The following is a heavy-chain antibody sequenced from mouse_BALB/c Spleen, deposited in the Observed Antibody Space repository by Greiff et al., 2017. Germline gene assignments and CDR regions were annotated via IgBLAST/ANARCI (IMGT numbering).Heavy chain of an antibody. CDR2: ILPGSGST. CDR3: ARRPYGYGDYYAMDY. D-gene: IGHD1-2*01. V-gene: IGHV1-9*01. J-gene: IGHJ4*01. CDR1: GYTFSSYW. Sequence: QVQLQQSGAELMKPGASVKISCKATGYTFSSYWIEWVKQRPGHGLEWIGEILPGSGSTNYNEKFKGKATFTADTSSNTAYMQLSSLTSEDSAVYYCARRPYGYGDYYAMDYWGQGTSVTVSS.